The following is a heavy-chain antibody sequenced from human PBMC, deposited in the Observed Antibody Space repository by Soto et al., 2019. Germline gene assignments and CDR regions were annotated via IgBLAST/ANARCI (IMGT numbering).Heavy chain of an antibody. CDR2: INHSGST. D-gene: IGHD3-3*01. V-gene: IGHV4-34*01. CDR1: GGSFSGYY. CDR3: ARGYDFWSGYYLGDYYYYYMDV. Sequence: PSETLSLTCAVYGGSFSGYYWSWIRRPPGKGLEWIGEINHSGSTNYNPSLKSRVTISVDTSKNQFSLKLSSVTAADTAVYYCARGYDFWSGYYLGDYYYYYMDVWGKGTTVTVSS. J-gene: IGHJ6*03.